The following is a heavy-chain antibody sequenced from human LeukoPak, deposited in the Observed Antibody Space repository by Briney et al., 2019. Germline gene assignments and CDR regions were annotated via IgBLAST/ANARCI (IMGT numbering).Heavy chain of an antibody. CDR3: ARGSGWSREGYYCYYMDV. Sequence: KPSETLSLTCTVSGGSISSGSYYWSWIRQPAGKGLEWIGRIYTSGSTNYNPSLKSRVTISVDTSKNQFSLKLSSVTAADTAVYYCARGSGWSREGYYCYYMDVWGKGTTVTISS. CDR1: GGSISSGSYY. V-gene: IGHV4-61*02. D-gene: IGHD6-19*01. CDR2: IYTSGST. J-gene: IGHJ6*03.